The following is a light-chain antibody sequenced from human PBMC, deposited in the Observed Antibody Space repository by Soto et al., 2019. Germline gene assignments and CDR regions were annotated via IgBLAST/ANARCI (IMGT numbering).Light chain of an antibody. CDR1: SSDIGGHNF. V-gene: IGLV2-14*01. CDR3: SSYTFSNPWV. CDR2: GVS. Sequence: QSALTQPASVSESLGQSITISCSGTSSDIGGHNFVSWYQQLPGKTPKVLIYGVSNRPSGISNRFSGSKSGNTASLTISGLQAEDDADYCSSSYTFSNPWVFGGGTKLTVL. J-gene: IGLJ3*02.